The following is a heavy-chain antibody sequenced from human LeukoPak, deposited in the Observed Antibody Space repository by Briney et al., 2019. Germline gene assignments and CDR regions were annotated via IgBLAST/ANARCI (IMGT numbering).Heavy chain of an antibody. CDR3: VRDKGMVTAMGYSYYYAMDV. D-gene: IGHD2-21*02. CDR2: ISDRGYYI. CDR1: GFTYRTYS. J-gene: IGHJ6*02. Sequence: ARSLRVSCDPPGFTYRTYSMDWLRQAPGKGPQWVSSISDRGYYINYEDSVKGRFTISRDNAKNSLFLQMNSLRAEDTAVYYCVRDKGMVTAMGYSYYYAMDVWGQGTTVTVSS. V-gene: IGHV3-21*01.